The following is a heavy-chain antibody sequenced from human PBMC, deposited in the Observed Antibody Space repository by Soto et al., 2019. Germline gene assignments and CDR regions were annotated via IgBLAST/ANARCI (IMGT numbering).Heavy chain of an antibody. CDR3: ARGPVLGLFDY. CDR2: IDHLGNT. D-gene: IGHD7-27*01. J-gene: IGHJ4*02. V-gene: IGHV4-34*02. Sequence: QVLLQQWGAGLLKPSETLSLTCAVYGGSFSAYYWTWIRQPPGKGLEWIGEIDHLGNTNYNPSLKSRVNISVDTSKNQFSLKLSSVTAADTAVYYCARGPVLGLFDYWGQGTLVTVSS. CDR1: GGSFSAYY.